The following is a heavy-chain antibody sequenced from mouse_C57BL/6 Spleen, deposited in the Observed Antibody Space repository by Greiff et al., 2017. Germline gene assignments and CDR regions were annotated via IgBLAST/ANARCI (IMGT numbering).Heavy chain of an antibody. J-gene: IGHJ3*01. D-gene: IGHD2-5*01. Sequence: VQLQQPGAELVMPGASVKLSCKASGYTFTSYWMQWVKQRPGQGLEWIGEIDPSDSYTNYNQKFKGKSTLTVDKSSSTAYMQLSSLTSEDSAVYYCARGDYSNFAWFAYWGQGTLVTVSA. CDR2: IDPSDSYT. CDR1: GYTFTSYW. CDR3: ARGDYSNFAWFAY. V-gene: IGHV1-69*01.